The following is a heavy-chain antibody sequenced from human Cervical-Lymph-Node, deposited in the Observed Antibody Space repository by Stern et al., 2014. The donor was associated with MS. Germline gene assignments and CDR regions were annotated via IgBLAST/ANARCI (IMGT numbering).Heavy chain of an antibody. V-gene: IGHV3-48*01. CDR3: ARDWSQLSLDDAFDI. D-gene: IGHD3-16*02. Sequence: EVQLVESGGGLVQPGGSLRLSCAASGFTFSSYSMNWVRQAPGKGLEWGSYISSSSSTIYYADSVKGRFTISRDNAKNSLYLQMNSLRAEDTAVYYCARDWSQLSLDDAFDIWGQGTMVTVSS. CDR2: ISSSSSTI. J-gene: IGHJ3*02. CDR1: GFTFSSYS.